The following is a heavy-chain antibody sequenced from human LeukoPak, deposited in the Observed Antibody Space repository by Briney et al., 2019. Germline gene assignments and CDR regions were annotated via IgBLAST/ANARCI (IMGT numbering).Heavy chain of an antibody. CDR3: ARGARSLRFFDF. J-gene: IGHJ4*02. V-gene: IGHV3-53*01. Sequence: GGSLRLSCTASGFTVSNNYMNWVRQAPPKGRDWVSSLYSGASTYYADSTQGRFTISRDSSTTTVFLQISNLKIEDTAVYYCARGARSLRFFDFWGQGALVTVSS. CDR2: LYSGAST. CDR1: GFTVSNNY.